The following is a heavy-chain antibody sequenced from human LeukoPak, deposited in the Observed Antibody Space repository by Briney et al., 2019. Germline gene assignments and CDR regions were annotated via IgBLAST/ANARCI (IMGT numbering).Heavy chain of an antibody. CDR3: ARDRLAYCGGDCYSVVGY. D-gene: IGHD2-21*02. V-gene: IGHV3-21*01. CDR2: ISSSSSYI. Sequence: GGSLRLSCAASGFTFSSYSMNWVRQAPGKGLEWVSSISSSSSYIYYADSVKGRFTISRDSAKNSLYLQMNSLRAEDTAVYYCARDRLAYCGGDCYSVVGYWGQGTLVTVSS. J-gene: IGHJ4*02. CDR1: GFTFSSYS.